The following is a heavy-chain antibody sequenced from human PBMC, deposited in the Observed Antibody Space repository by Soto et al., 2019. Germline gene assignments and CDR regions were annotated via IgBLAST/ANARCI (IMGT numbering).Heavy chain of an antibody. CDR1: GGTFSSYA. CDR2: IIPIFGTA. V-gene: IGHV1-69*12. Sequence: QVQLVQSGAEVKKPGSSVKVSCKASGGTFSSYAISWVRQAPGQGLEWLGGIIPIFGTANYAQKFQGRFSISADESTSTADMEVGSLRSEDTAVYYCARDSNGSGSNWFDPWGQVTLVTVSS. J-gene: IGHJ5*02. CDR3: ARDSNGSGSNWFDP. D-gene: IGHD6-25*01.